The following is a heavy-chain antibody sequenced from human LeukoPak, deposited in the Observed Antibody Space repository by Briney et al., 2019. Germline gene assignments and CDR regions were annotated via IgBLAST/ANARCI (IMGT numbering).Heavy chain of an antibody. CDR2: IYTSGST. CDR3: ARSPVVSLYYFDY. V-gene: IGHV4-4*07. CDR1: GGSISSYY. D-gene: IGHD4-23*01. J-gene: IGHJ4*02. Sequence: SETLSLTCTISGGSISSYYWSWLRQPAGKRLEWIGRIYTSGSTNYNPSLKSRVTMSVDTSKNQFSLKLSSVTAADTAVYYCARSPVVSLYYFDYWGQGTLVTVSS.